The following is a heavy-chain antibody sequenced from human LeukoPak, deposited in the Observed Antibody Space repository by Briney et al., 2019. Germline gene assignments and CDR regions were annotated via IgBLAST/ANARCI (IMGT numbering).Heavy chain of an antibody. V-gene: IGHV1-69*04. CDR2: IIPILGIA. CDR1: GGTFSSYA. J-gene: IGHJ5*02. CDR3: ARGYCSGGSCYNNWFDP. D-gene: IGHD2-15*01. Sequence: SVKVSCKASGGTFSSYAISWVRQAPGQGLEWMGRIIPILGIANYAQKFQGRVTITADKSTSTAYMELNSLRSEDTAVYYCARGYCSGGSCYNNWFDPWGQGTLVTVSS.